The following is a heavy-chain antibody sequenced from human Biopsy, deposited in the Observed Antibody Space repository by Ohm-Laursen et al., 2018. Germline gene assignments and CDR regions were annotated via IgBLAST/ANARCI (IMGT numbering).Heavy chain of an antibody. J-gene: IGHJ4*02. CDR1: GKTFSDYQ. CDR2: INQAGTT. V-gene: IGHV4-34*08. D-gene: IGHD2-15*01. Sequence: TLSLTWAVFGKTFSDYQWSWIRQPPGKGLEWIGQINQAGTTNYNPSLKSRVSISADASKYEFSLRLTSVTAADTAVYLCGNEVHGRDYWGLGAQVTASS. CDR3: GNEVHGRDY.